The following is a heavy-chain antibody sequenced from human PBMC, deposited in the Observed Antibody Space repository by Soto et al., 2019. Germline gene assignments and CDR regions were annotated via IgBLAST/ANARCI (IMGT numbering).Heavy chain of an antibody. V-gene: IGHV1-69*01. CDR1: GATLRHYD. CDR3: ANSHSSWIFDY. D-gene: IGHD6-13*01. J-gene: IGHJ4*02. CDR2: IIPIFGTP. Sequence: AVQVSCGASGATLRHYDIRLVRQAPGQGLEWMGGIIPIFGTPNYAQKFQGRVTITADESTSTAYMELSSLRSEETAVYYCANSHSSWIFDYWGQGTLVKFSS.